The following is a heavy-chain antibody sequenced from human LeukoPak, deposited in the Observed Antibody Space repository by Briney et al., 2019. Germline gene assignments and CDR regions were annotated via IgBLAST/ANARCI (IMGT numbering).Heavy chain of an antibody. CDR2: IYYSGST. CDR1: GGSISSSRYY. Sequence: SETLSLTCTVSGGSISSSRYYWGWVRQPPGKGLEWIGSIYYSGSTYYNPSLKSRVTISVDTSKNQFSLKLSSVTAADTAVYYCARESGGYLGPGAFDIWGQGTMVTVSS. J-gene: IGHJ3*02. D-gene: IGHD5-12*01. V-gene: IGHV4-39*07. CDR3: ARESGGYLGPGAFDI.